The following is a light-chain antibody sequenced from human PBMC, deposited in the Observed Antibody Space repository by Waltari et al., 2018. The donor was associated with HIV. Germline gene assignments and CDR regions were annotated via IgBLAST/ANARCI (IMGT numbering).Light chain of an antibody. J-gene: IGLJ1*01. Sequence: QSALTQPASVSGSPGQSITITCTGTSSDVGSYTLVSWYQQHPGKAPKRMMYEGSKRPSGVSNRFSGSKSGNTASLTISGLQAEDEADYYCCSYAGTSPYVFGTGTKVTVL. CDR2: EGS. V-gene: IGLV2-23*01. CDR3: CSYAGTSPYV. CDR1: SSDVGSYTL.